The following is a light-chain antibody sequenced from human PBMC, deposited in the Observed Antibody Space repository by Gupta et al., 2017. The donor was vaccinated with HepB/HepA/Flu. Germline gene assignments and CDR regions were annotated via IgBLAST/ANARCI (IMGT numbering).Light chain of an antibody. J-gene: IGKJ2*01. CDR2: GGS. CDR3: QQTDSAPPT. CDR1: QSISIY. V-gene: IGKV1-39*01. Sequence: DIQMTQSPSSLSASVGDRVTITCRPSQSISIYLNWYQQKGGKAPKLLMFGGSYLQSGVPSRFSGSRSGTDFTLTISSLQPEDFATYYCQQTDSAPPTFGQGTKLEIK.